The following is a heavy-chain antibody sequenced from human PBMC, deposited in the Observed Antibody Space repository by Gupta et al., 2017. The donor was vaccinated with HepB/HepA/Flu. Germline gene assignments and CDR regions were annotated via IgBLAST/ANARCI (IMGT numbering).Heavy chain of an antibody. D-gene: IGHD4-17*01. CDR1: GFTFSGYW. Sequence: EVQLIESGGGLVQPGGSLRLSCAASGFTFSGYWMHWVRQTPGKGLVWVSDVSADGKTAFYADSVKGRFTISRYNANTVYLQMNSLRVEDTAVYYCGRVGEACYWGQGALVTVSS. CDR2: VSADGKTA. J-gene: IGHJ4*02. CDR3: GRVGEACY. V-gene: IGHV3-74*01.